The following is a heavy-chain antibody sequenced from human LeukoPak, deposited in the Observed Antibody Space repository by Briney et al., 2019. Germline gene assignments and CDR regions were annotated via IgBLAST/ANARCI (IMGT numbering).Heavy chain of an antibody. Sequence: ASVKVSCKASGYTFTSYAMHWVRQAPGQRLEWMGWINAANGNTKYSQRFQGRVTITRDTSASTAYMELSSLTSEDTAVYYCAREWEDIVVVVAAQPLSGRDAFDIWGQGTMVTVSS. CDR1: GYTFTSYA. CDR2: INAANGNT. CDR3: AREWEDIVVVVAAQPLSGRDAFDI. J-gene: IGHJ3*02. V-gene: IGHV1-3*01. D-gene: IGHD2-15*01.